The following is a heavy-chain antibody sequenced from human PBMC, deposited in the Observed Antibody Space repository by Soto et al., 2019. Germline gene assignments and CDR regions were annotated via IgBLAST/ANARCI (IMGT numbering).Heavy chain of an antibody. CDR3: AHSKDSSSRWYTLDFDY. CDR1: GFSLSTSGLG. Sequence: QITLKESGPTLVKPTQTLTLTCTFSGFSLSTSGLGVGWIRQPPEKALEWLALISWDDDKRYSPSLKSRLNITKDTSKNQVVLTMTNVDPVDTATYYCAHSKDSSSRWYTLDFDYWGQGTLVTVSS. V-gene: IGHV2-5*02. D-gene: IGHD6-13*01. J-gene: IGHJ4*02. CDR2: ISWDDDK.